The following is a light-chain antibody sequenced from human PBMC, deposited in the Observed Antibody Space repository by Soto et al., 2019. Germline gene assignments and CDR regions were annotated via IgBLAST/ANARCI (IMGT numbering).Light chain of an antibody. CDR3: AVWDDSLSGMV. V-gene: IGLV1-44*01. CDR1: SSNIETNT. Sequence: QSVLTQPPSASGTPGQRVTISCCGSSSNIETNTVDWYQHLPGTAPKVLIFNNNQRPSGVPDRFSGSKSGTSASLAISGLQSEDEADYYCAVWDDSLSGMVFGGGTKLTVL. J-gene: IGLJ2*01. CDR2: NNN.